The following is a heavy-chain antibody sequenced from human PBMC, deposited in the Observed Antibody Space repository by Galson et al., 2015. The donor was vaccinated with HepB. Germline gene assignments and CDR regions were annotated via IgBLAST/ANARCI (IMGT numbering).Heavy chain of an antibody. CDR3: ARDTLSSSWFDFDY. Sequence: SLRLSCAGSEFPFSTSWMSWVRQAPGKGLEWVASIKQDGSEKYYVDSVKGRFTISRDNTKNSAYLQMNSLRAEDTAIYYCARDTLSSSWFDFDYWGQGTLVTVSS. D-gene: IGHD6-13*01. V-gene: IGHV3-7*03. CDR2: IKQDGSEK. CDR1: EFPFSTSW. J-gene: IGHJ4*02.